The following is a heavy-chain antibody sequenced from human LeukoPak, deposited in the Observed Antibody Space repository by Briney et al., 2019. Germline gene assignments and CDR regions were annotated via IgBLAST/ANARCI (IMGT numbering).Heavy chain of an antibody. J-gene: IGHJ6*03. CDR2: IIPIFGTA. CDR1: GGTFSSYA. CDR3: ARGADITIFGASAPYYYYYYYMDV. V-gene: IGHV1-69*06. D-gene: IGHD3-3*01. Sequence: ASVKVSCKASGGTFSSYAISWVRQAPGQGLEWMGGIIPIFGTANYAQKFQGRVTITADKSTSTAYMELSSLRSEDTAVYYCARGADITIFGASAPYYYYYYYMDVWGKGTTVTVSS.